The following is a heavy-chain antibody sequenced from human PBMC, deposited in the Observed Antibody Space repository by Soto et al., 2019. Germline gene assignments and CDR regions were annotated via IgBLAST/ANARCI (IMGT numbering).Heavy chain of an antibody. Sequence: ESGGGLVKPGGSLRLSCAASGFTFSSYSMSWVRQAPGKGLEWVSSISSSSSYIYYADSVKGRFTISRDNAKNSLYLQMNSLRAEDTAVYYCARRGIVVVPAAGYYYYGMDVWGQGTTVTVSS. D-gene: IGHD2-2*01. J-gene: IGHJ6*02. CDR2: ISSSSSYI. CDR1: GFTFSSYS. V-gene: IGHV3-21*01. CDR3: ARRGIVVVPAAGYYYYGMDV.